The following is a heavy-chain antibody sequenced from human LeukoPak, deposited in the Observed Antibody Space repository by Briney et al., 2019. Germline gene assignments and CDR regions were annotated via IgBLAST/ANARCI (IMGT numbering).Heavy chain of an antibody. D-gene: IGHD1-26*01. J-gene: IGHJ4*02. V-gene: IGHV3-30*03. CDR2: ISYDGSNK. CDR1: GFTFSSYG. CDR3: ARVRSFPLGSRTGYFDY. Sequence: GGSLRLSCAASGFTFSSYGMHWVRQAPGKGLEWVAVISYDGSNKYYADSVRGRFTISRDNSKNTLYLQMNSLRSEDTAVYYCARVRSFPLGSRTGYFDYWGQGTLVTVSS.